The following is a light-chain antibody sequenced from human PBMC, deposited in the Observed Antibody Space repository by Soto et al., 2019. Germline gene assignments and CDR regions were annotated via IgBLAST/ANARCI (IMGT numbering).Light chain of an antibody. Sequence: EGMLTQSPCTLSLSPGERATLSCRSSQTVNYRYLAWYQQKADQAPRPLMYAASSRATGIPDSFRGSGSGTYFTLTISRLAPEDFAVYYCQQYGNSPYTFGKGTKLEIK. CDR3: QQYGNSPYT. CDR2: AAS. CDR1: QTVNYRY. J-gene: IGKJ2*01. V-gene: IGKV3-20*01.